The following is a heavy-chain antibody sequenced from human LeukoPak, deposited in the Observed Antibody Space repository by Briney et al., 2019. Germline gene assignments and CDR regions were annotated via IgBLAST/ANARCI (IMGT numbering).Heavy chain of an antibody. V-gene: IGHV3-11*01. CDR1: LFSFSDYY. D-gene: IGHD2-8*01. CDR3: ARANRGVGYFDY. Sequence: GGSLRLSCAASLFSFSDYYMTWIRQAPGKGLDWLSYISGSGNTVYYANSVKGRFTISRDNAKNSLYLQMNSLRAEDTAVYFCARANRGVGYFDYWGQGTLVTVSS. CDR2: ISGSGNTV. J-gene: IGHJ4*02.